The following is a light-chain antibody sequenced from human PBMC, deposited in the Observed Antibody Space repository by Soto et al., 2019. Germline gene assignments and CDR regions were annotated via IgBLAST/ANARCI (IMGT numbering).Light chain of an antibody. CDR2: EVS. J-gene: IGLJ1*01. CDR3: SSYTSSSTLPYV. Sequence: QSALTQPASVSGSPGQSITISCTGTSSDVGGYNYVSWYRQHPGKAPKLMIYEVSNRPSGVSNRFSGSKSGNTASLTISGLQAEDEADYYCSSYTSSSTLPYVFGTGTKVTVL. V-gene: IGLV2-14*01. CDR1: SSDVGGYNY.